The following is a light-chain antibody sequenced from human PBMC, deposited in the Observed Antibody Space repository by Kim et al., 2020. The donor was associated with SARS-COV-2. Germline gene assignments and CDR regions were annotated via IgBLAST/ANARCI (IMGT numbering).Light chain of an antibody. Sequence: SPAGTATPSCRASPPLTSSYLAWYQQKPGQAPRLLIYGTSTGATGIADRFSGSGSGTDFTLTISRLESEDSAVYYCQQYGRSPSYTFGQGTKLEI. CDR3: QQYGRSPSYT. CDR2: GTS. J-gene: IGKJ2*01. CDR1: PPLTSSY. V-gene: IGKV3-20*01.